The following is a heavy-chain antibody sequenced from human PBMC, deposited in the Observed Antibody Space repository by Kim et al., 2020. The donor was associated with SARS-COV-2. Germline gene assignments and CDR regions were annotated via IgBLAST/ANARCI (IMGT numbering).Heavy chain of an antibody. D-gene: IGHD1-26*01. Sequence: RFTISRDNSKNSLYLQMNSLRTEDTALYYCAKGQGVGATTPYYYYYYMDVWGKGTTVTVSS. J-gene: IGHJ6*03. V-gene: IGHV3-43*01. CDR3: AKGQGVGATTPYYYYYYMDV.